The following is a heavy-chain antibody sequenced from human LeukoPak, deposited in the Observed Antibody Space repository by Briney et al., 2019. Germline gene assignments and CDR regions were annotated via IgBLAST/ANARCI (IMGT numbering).Heavy chain of an antibody. CDR1: GYTFTNYD. CDR2: MNPNSGIT. V-gene: IGHV1-8*03. Sequence: ASVKVSCKASGYTFTNYDINWVRQATGQGLEWMGWMNPNSGITAYAQKFQGRVTITRNTSISTAYMELSSLRSEDTAVYYCAKDFRWSQDYWGQGTLVTVSS. CDR3: AKDFRWSQDY. J-gene: IGHJ4*02. D-gene: IGHD4-23*01.